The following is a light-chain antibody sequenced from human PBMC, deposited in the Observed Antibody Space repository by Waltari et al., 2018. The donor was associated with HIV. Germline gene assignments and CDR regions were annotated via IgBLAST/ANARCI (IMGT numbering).Light chain of an antibody. Sequence: QAGLTQTLSVSQALRQTATLTCTGNRNNVGAQGASWLQQNQGHPPKLLSYRNNNRPSGISERFSASRSGNTASLTITGRQPEDEADYYCSSCTSSLSAWVFGGGTKLAVL. CDR1: RNNVGAQG. CDR2: RNN. J-gene: IGLJ3*02. V-gene: IGLV10-54*04. CDR3: SSCTSSLSAWV.